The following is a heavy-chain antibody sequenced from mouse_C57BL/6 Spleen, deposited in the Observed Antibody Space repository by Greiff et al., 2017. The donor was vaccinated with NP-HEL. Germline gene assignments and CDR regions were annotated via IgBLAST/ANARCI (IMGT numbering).Heavy chain of an antibody. CDR3: ARDSNSPYYYAMDY. Sequence: SGAELVRPGASVKMSCKASGYTFTSYNMHWVKQTPRQGLEWIGAIYPGNGDTSYNQKFKGKATLTVDKSSSTAYMQLSSLTSEDSAVYFCARDSNSPYYYAMDYWGQGTSVTVSS. D-gene: IGHD2-5*01. J-gene: IGHJ4*01. CDR1: GYTFTSYN. CDR2: IYPGNGDT. V-gene: IGHV1-12*01.